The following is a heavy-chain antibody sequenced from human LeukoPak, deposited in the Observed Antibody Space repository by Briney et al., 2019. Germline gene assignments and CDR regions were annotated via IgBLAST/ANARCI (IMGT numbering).Heavy chain of an antibody. Sequence: GASVKVFCKASGYTFTSYDINWVRQATGQGLEWMGWMNPNSGNTGYAQKFQGRVTMTRNTSISTAYMELSSLRSEDTAVYYCAREYYYDSSGSDAFDIWGQGTMVTVSS. D-gene: IGHD3-22*01. CDR2: MNPNSGNT. CDR3: AREYYYDSSGSDAFDI. CDR1: GYTFTSYD. J-gene: IGHJ3*02. V-gene: IGHV1-8*01.